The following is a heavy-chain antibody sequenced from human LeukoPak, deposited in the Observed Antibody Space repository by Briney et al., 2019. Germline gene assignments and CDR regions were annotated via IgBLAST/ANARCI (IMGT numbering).Heavy chain of an antibody. CDR1: GFTANRDY. CDR3: TRGSPTVSAGYN. V-gene: IGHV3-53*01. D-gene: IGHD1-1*01. Sequence: GGSLRLSCAASGFTANRDYMSWVRQSPGKGLEWVSVVYTDGRTFYADSVKGRFTISRDDSKNTVFLQMNSLRAEDTAIYFCTRGSPTVSAGYNWGRGTVVTVSS. J-gene: IGHJ4*02. CDR2: VYTDGRT.